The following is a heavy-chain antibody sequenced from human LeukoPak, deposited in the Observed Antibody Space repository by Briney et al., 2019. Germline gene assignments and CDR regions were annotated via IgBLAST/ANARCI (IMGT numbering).Heavy chain of an antibody. CDR1: GFTFNKYW. Sequence: GGSLRLSCAASGFTFNKYWLYWVRQAPGKGLVWFSRINGDGSSTSYADSVKGRFTISRDNSKNTLYLPMNSLRAEDTAVYYCARVVMVRGVFFDYWGQGTLVTVSS. D-gene: IGHD3-10*01. CDR2: INGDGSST. V-gene: IGHV3-74*01. CDR3: ARVVMVRGVFFDY. J-gene: IGHJ4*02.